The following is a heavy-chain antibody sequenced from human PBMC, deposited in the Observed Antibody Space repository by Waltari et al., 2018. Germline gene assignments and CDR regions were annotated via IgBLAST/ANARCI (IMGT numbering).Heavy chain of an antibody. CDR1: GGSFSGYY. Sequence: QVQLQQWGAGLLKPSETLSLTCAVYGGSFSGYYWSWIRQPPGKRLEWIGEINHRRSTKYNPSLKRRVTISVDTSKNRFSLKLISVSAAETAVYYCARVYRAAAGKGSSWFDPWSQGTLVTVSS. J-gene: IGHJ5*02. CDR3: ARVYRAAAGKGSSWFDP. V-gene: IGHV4-34*01. D-gene: IGHD6-13*01. CDR2: INHRRST.